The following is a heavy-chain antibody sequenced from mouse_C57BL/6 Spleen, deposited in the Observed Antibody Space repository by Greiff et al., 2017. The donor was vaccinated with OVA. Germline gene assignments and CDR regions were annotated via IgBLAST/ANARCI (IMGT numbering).Heavy chain of an antibody. CDR1: GFTFSDYY. CDR3: ARPSFAY. J-gene: IGHJ3*01. CDR2: ISNGGGST. V-gene: IGHV5-12*01. Sequence: EVHLVESGGGLVQPGGSLKLSCAASGFTFSDYYMYWVRQTPEKRLEWVAYISNGGGSTYYPDTVKGRFTISRDNAKNTLYLQMSRLKSEDTAMYYCARPSFAYWGQGTLVTVSA.